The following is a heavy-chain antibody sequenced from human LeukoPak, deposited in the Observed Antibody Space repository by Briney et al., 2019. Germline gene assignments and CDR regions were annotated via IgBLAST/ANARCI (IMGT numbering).Heavy chain of an antibody. D-gene: IGHD5-12*01. J-gene: IGHJ4*02. V-gene: IGHV4-39*07. CDR3: ARYSGYDRFFDY. CDR1: GGSISSSSYY. CDR2: IYYSGST. Sequence: SETLSLTCTVSGGSISSSSYYWGGIRQPPGRGREGIGSIYYSGSTYYNPSLKSRVTISVDTSKNQFSLKLSSVTAADTAVYYCARYSGYDRFFDYWGQGTLVTVSS.